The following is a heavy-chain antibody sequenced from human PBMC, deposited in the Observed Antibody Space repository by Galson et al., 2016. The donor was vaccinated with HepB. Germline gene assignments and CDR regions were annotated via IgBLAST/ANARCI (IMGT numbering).Heavy chain of an antibody. D-gene: IGHD3-22*01. V-gene: IGHV4-39*01. J-gene: IGHJ4*02. CDR2: LDNTGIT. CDR3: AGDGSDNKWFFY. CDR1: GGSVRS. Sequence: SETLSLTCTVSGGSVRSWGWIRQPPGKGLEWIGSLDNTGITCYNPSLKSRVTISGGTSHKLSLTLSSVTAADTAVYSCAGDGSDNKWFFYWAQGTLVTVSS.